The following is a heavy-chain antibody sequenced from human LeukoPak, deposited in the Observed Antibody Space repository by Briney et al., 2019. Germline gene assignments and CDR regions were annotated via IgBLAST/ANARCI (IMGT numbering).Heavy chain of an antibody. J-gene: IGHJ6*03. V-gene: IGHV3-7*03. Sequence: PGGSLRLSCAASGFTFSNYWRSWVRQAPGKGLEWVANMNQDGSDKYYVDSVKGRFIISRDNAKNSVYLQMNRLRAEDTALYYCARAVSSGWYSPYYYYYMDVWGKGTTVTVSS. CDR2: MNQDGSDK. D-gene: IGHD6-19*01. CDR1: GFTFSNYW. CDR3: ARAVSSGWYSPYYYYYMDV.